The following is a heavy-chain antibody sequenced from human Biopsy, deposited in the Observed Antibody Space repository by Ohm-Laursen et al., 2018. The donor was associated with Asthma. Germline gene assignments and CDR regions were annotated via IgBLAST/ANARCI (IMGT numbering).Heavy chain of an antibody. V-gene: IGHV1-2*06. Sequence: SVKVSCKASAYTFIGYHLHWVRQAPGAGLEWMGRINPNGGATIYAQKFQGRVTMTRDTSISTAYMELSRLTSDDTAVYYCARVQKSPGDRWFDPWGQGTLVTVSS. CDR3: ARVQKSPGDRWFDP. D-gene: IGHD7-27*01. CDR2: INPNGGAT. CDR1: AYTFIGYH. J-gene: IGHJ5*02.